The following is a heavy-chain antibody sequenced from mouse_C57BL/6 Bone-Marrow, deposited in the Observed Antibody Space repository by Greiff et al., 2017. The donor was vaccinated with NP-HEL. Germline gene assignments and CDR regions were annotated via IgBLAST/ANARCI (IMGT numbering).Heavy chain of an antibody. CDR2: ISSGGSYT. Sequence: EVKLMESGGDLVKPGGSLKLSCAASGFTFSSYGMSWVRQTPDKRLEWVATISSGGSYTYYPDSVKGRFTISRDNAKNTLYLQMSSLKSEDTAMYYCARHLYYSNPAWFAYWGQGTLVTVSA. J-gene: IGHJ3*01. CDR3: ARHLYYSNPAWFAY. D-gene: IGHD2-5*01. CDR1: GFTFSSYG. V-gene: IGHV5-6*01.